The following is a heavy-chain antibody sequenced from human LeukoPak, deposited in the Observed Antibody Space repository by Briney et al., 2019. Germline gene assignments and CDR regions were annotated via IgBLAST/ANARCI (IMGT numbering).Heavy chain of an antibody. J-gene: IGHJ6*04. V-gene: IGHV3-23*01. Sequence: GSLRLSCAASGFTFSSYGMSWVRQAPGKGLEWVSAISGSGGSTYYADSVKGRFTVSRDNAKNSLYLQMNSLRAEDTAVYYCAELGITMIGGVWGKGTTVTISS. CDR2: ISGSGGST. D-gene: IGHD3-10*02. CDR1: GFTFSSYG. CDR3: AELGITMIGGV.